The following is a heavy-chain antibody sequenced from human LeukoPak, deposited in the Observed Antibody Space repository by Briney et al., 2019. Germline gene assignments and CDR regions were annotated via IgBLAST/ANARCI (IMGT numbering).Heavy chain of an antibody. CDR1: GFTFDDYA. D-gene: IGHD1-26*01. J-gene: IGHJ4*02. V-gene: IGHV3-9*01. CDR2: ISWNSGSI. CDR3: AKDTEYSGSYWAFDY. Sequence: PGRSLRLSCAASGFTFDDYAMHWVRQAPGKGLEWVSGISWNSGSIGYADSVKGRFTISRDNAKNSLYLQMNSLRAEDTALYYCAKDTEYSGSYWAFDYWGQGTLVTVSS.